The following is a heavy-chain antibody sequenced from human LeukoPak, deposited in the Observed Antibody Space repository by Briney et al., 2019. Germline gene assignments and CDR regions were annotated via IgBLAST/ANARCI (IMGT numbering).Heavy chain of an antibody. CDR2: ISAYNGNT. Sequence: VASVKASCKASGYTFTSYGISWVRQAPGQGLEWMGWISAYNGNTNYAQKLQGRVTMTTDTSTSTAYMELRSLRSDDTAVYYCASVSPKAGIGFDYWGQGTLVTVSS. CDR3: ASVSPKAGIGFDY. J-gene: IGHJ4*02. CDR1: GYTFTSYG. V-gene: IGHV1-18*01. D-gene: IGHD1-1*01.